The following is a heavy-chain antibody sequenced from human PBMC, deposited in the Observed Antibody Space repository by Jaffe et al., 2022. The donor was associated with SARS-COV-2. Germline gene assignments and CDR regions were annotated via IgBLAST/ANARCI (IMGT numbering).Heavy chain of an antibody. Sequence: QVQLQESGPGLVKPSETLSLICIVSGYSISSGYYWGWIRQPPGKGLEWIGYIYHSGSTYSNPSLKSRVTISVDTSKNQFSLKMTSVTAADTAVYYCVRTYYYGSGRSGYMDVWGKGTTVTVSS. J-gene: IGHJ6*03. CDR2: IYHSGST. D-gene: IGHD3-10*01. V-gene: IGHV4-38-2*02. CDR1: GYSISSGYY. CDR3: VRTYYYGSGRSGYMDV.